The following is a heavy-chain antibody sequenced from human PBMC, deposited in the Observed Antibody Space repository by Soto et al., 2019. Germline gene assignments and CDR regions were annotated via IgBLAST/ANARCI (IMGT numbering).Heavy chain of an antibody. Sequence: GASVKVSCKASGGTFSRYTISSVRQAPGQGLEWMGCIIPIFGIANYAQKFQGRVTIKADKSTSIAYMELSSLRSEDTAVYYCAGTPLDYGDDAWHVDYWGQGTLVTVSS. CDR3: AGTPLDYGDDAWHVDY. CDR2: IIPIFGIA. V-gene: IGHV1-69*02. D-gene: IGHD4-17*01. CDR1: GGTFSRYT. J-gene: IGHJ4*02.